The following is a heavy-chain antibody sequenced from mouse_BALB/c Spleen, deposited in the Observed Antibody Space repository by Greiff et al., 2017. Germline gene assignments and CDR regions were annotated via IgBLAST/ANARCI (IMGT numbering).Heavy chain of an antibody. J-gene: IGHJ2*01. D-gene: IGHD1-1*01. CDR2: INPGSGGT. CDR1: GYAFTNYL. CDR3: ARRGYGSSFDY. Sequence: VKLQQSGAELVRPGPSVKVSCKASGYAFTNYLIEWVKQRPGQGLEWIGVINPGSGGTNYNEKFKGKATLTADKSSSTAYMQLSSLTSDDSAVYVCARRGYGSSFDYWGQGTTLTVSS. V-gene: IGHV1-54*01.